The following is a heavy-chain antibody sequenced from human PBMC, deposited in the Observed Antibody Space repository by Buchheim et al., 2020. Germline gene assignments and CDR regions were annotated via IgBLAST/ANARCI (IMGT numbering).Heavy chain of an antibody. CDR3: AKDRDSSSLDY. V-gene: IGHV3-30*18. D-gene: IGHD6-6*01. CDR2: ISYDGSNK. J-gene: IGHJ4*02. Sequence: QVQLVESGGGVVQPGRSLRLSCAASGFTFSSYGMHWVRQAPGKGLEWVAVISYDGSNKYYADSVKGRFTISRANSKDTLYLQMNSLRAEDTAVYYCAKDRDSSSLDYWGQGTL. CDR1: GFTFSSYG.